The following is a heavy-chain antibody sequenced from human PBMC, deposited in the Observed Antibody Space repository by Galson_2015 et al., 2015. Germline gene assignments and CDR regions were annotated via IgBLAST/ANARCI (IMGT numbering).Heavy chain of an antibody. D-gene: IGHD3-10*01. CDR2: IGSGGSDR. CDR3: ARGRSYYTNLFDC. Sequence: SLRLSCAASGFTFSSYEMNWVRQAPGKGLEWVSYIGSGGSDRFYADSVKGRFAISRDDAKNSLYLLMSSLRAEDTAVYYCARGRSYYTNLFDCSGQGTLLTVSS. J-gene: IGHJ4*02. V-gene: IGHV3-48*03. CDR1: GFTFSSYE.